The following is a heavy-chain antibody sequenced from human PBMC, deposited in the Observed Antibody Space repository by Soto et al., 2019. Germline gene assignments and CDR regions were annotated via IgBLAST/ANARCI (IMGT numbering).Heavy chain of an antibody. J-gene: IGHJ4*02. D-gene: IGHD3-22*01. CDR2: IYWNDDK. Sequence: QITLKESGPTLVKPTQTLTLTCTFSGFSLSTSGVGVGWIRQPPGKALEWLALIYWNDDKRYSPSLKSRLTITKDTSKNQVVLTMTNMDPVDTATHYCGHRPAYYYHSSGYYSLSPLDYWGQGTLVTVSS. CDR1: GFSLSTSGVG. V-gene: IGHV2-5*01. CDR3: GHRPAYYYHSSGYYSLSPLDY.